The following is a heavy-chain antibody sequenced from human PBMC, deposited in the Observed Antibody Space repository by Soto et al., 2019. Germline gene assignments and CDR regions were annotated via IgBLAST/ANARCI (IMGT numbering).Heavy chain of an antibody. V-gene: IGHV1-3*04. J-gene: IGHJ5*02. D-gene: IGHD1-1*01. Sequence: ASVKVSCKTSGYTFRSYAMHWVRQAPGQRLEWMGWINTATGHTKYSQNMQGRVTLTTDASAHTAFMELRRLTSEDTAVYFCARADGHNFDTWFAPWGQGTLVTVSS. CDR3: ARADGHNFDTWFAP. CDR2: INTATGHT. CDR1: GYTFRSYA.